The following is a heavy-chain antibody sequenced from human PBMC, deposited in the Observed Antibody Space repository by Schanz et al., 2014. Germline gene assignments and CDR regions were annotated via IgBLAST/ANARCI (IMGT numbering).Heavy chain of an antibody. Sequence: VQLLESGGGVVQPGGSLRLSCAASGFTFNNFNMNWVRQAPGKGLEWVSGIGGSGDSTHYADSVKGRFIISRDNSKNTLYLQVNSLRAEDTALYYCARDRVGASSYFDYWGQGTLVTVSS. D-gene: IGHD1-26*01. CDR1: GFTFNNFN. CDR2: IGGSGDST. V-gene: IGHV3-23*01. J-gene: IGHJ4*02. CDR3: ARDRVGASSYFDY.